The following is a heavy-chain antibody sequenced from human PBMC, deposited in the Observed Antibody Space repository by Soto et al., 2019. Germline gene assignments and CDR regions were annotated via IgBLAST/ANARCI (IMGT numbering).Heavy chain of an antibody. D-gene: IGHD3-16*01. CDR3: ARGSYTPLDAFDI. Sequence: GGSLRLSCAASGFSFSSYVMNWVRQAPVNGLEFISYISSYIGTIYYADTVRGRFTISRYNAKSSLYLQMNSLRVDDSAVYYCARGSYTPLDAFDIWGQGTMVTVSS. V-gene: IGHV3-48*01. J-gene: IGHJ3*02. CDR1: GFSFSSYV. CDR2: ISSYIGTI.